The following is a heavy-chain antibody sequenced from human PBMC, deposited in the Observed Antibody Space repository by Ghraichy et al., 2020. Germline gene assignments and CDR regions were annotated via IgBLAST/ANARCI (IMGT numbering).Heavy chain of an antibody. V-gene: IGHV3-30*18. J-gene: IGHJ6*02. CDR2: ISYDGSNK. CDR3: AKSEHDYGDYEGYYYYGMDV. CDR1: GFTFSSYG. D-gene: IGHD4-17*01. Sequence: GESLNISCAASGFTFSSYGMHWVRQAPGKGLEWVAVISYDGSNKYYADSVKGRFTISRDNSKNTLYLQMNSLRAEDTAVYYCAKSEHDYGDYEGYYYYGMDVWGQGTTVTVSS.